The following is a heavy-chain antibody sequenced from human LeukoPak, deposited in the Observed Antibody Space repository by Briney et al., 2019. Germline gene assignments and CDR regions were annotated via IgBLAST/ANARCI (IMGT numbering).Heavy chain of an antibody. D-gene: IGHD6-13*01. J-gene: IGHJ4*02. CDR3: ARVRIRIAAAGREFDY. CDR2: ITSDSRTI. CDR1: GFTFRDYS. Sequence: GGSLRLSCAASGFTFRDYSMNWVRQAPGKGLEWVAYITSDSRTIYYADSVKGRFTTSRDNAKNSLYLHMTNLRVDDTAVYYCARVRIRIAAAGREFDYWGQGTLVTVSS. V-gene: IGHV3-48*04.